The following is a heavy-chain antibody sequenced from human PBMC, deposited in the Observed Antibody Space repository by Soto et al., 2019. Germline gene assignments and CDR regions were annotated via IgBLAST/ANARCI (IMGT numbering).Heavy chain of an antibody. CDR3: ARDRIGYGAPFYY. V-gene: IGHV3-33*01. J-gene: IGHJ4*02. Sequence: QVQLVESGGGVVQPGRSLRLSCAASGFTFSSYGMHWVRQAPGKGLEWVAVIWYDGSNKYYADSVKGRFTISRDNSKNTLYLQMNSLRAEDTAVYYCARDRIGYGAPFYYWGQGTLVTVSS. D-gene: IGHD4-17*01. CDR1: GFTFSSYG. CDR2: IWYDGSNK.